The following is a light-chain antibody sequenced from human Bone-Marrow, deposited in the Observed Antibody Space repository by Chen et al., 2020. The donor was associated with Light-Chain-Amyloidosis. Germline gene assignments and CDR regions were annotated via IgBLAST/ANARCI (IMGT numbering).Light chain of an antibody. Sequence: SYELTQPPSVSVSPGQTARITCSGDDLPTKYAFWYQKKPGQAPVLVIHRDTERPSGISETFSGSSSGTTATLTISGVQAEDEADYHSQSADSSGTYEVIFGGGTKLTVL. CDR2: RDT. CDR1: DLPTKY. CDR3: QSADSSGTYEVI. V-gene: IGLV3-25*03. J-gene: IGLJ2*01.